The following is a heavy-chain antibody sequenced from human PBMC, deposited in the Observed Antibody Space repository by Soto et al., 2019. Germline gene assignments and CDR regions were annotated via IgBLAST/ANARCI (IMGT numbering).Heavy chain of an antibody. CDR1: GYTFTSYD. D-gene: IGHD6-13*01. J-gene: IGHJ6*02. CDR3: ARRGYSSSWYYYYYYGMDV. Sequence: QVQLVQSGAEVKKPGASVKVSCKASGYTFTSYDINWVRQATGQGLEWMGWMNPNSGNTGYAQKFQGRVTMTRNTSIRTAYMELGSLRSEDTAVYYCARRGYSSSWYYYYYYGMDVWGQGTTVTVSS. CDR2: MNPNSGNT. V-gene: IGHV1-8*01.